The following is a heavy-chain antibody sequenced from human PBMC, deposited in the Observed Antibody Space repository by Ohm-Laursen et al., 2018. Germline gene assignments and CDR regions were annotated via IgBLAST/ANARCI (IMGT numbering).Heavy chain of an antibody. V-gene: IGHV3-33*01. Sequence: SLRLSCTASGFTFSSYGMHWVRQAPGKGLEWVAVIWYDGSNKYYADSVKGRFTISRDNSKNTLYLQMNSLRAEDTAVYYCARLLSGWPYYYGMDVWGQGTTVTVSS. CDR1: GFTFSSYG. CDR2: IWYDGSNK. J-gene: IGHJ6*02. CDR3: ARLLSGWPYYYGMDV. D-gene: IGHD6-19*01.